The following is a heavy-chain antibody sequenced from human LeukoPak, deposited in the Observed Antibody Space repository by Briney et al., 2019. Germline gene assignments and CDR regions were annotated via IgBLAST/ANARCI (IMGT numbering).Heavy chain of an antibody. J-gene: IGHJ2*01. CDR1: GYSFTSYW. CDR3: ARSPRKYWYFDL. Sequence: GESLKISCKGSGYSFTSYWIGWGRQMPGKGLEWMGIIYPGDSDARYSPSFQGQVTISADKSISTAYLQWTSLKASDTAIYYCARSPRKYWYFDLWGRGTLVTVSS. V-gene: IGHV5-51*01. CDR2: IYPGDSDA.